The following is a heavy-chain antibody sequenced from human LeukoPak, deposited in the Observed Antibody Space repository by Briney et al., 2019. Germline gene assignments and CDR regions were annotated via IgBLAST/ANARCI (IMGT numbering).Heavy chain of an antibody. D-gene: IGHD6-6*01. CDR2: IYYSGST. Sequence: SETLSLTCTVSGGSISSYYWSWNRQPPGKGLEWIGYIYYSGSTNYNPPLKSRVSISVDTSKNQFSLKLSSVTAADTAVYYCASSYSSSSRWFDPWGQGTLVTVSS. J-gene: IGHJ5*02. CDR1: GGSISSYY. V-gene: IGHV4-59*01. CDR3: ASSYSSSSRWFDP.